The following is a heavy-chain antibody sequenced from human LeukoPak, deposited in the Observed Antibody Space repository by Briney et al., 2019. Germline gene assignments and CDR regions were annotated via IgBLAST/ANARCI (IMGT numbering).Heavy chain of an antibody. V-gene: IGHV3-7*03. CDR3: ARDASRVVGATTDFDY. D-gene: IGHD1-26*01. J-gene: IGHJ4*02. CDR1: GFTFRSYG. CDR2: IKQDGSER. Sequence: PGGSLRLSCAASGFTFRSYGMHWVRQAPGKGLEWVANIKQDGSERYYVDSLRGRFTISRDNAKNSLYLQMNSLRAEDTAVYYCARDASRVVGATTDFDYWGQGTLVTVSS.